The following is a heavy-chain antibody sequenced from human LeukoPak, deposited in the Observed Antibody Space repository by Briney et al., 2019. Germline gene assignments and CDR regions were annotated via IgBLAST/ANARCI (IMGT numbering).Heavy chain of an antibody. CDR2: IIPIFGTA. D-gene: IGHD3-9*01. J-gene: IGHJ4*02. Sequence: ASVKVSCMASGGTFSSYAISWVRQAPGQGLEWMGGIIPIFGTANYAQKFQGRVTITADKSTSTAYMELCSLRSEDTAVYYCATRYYDILTGYYEEYYFDYWGQGTLVTVSS. CDR1: GGTFSSYA. V-gene: IGHV1-69*06. CDR3: ATRYYDILTGYYEEYYFDY.